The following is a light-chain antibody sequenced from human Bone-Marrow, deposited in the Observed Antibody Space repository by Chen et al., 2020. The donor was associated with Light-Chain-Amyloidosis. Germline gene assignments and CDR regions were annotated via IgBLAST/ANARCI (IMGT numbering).Light chain of an antibody. J-gene: IGLJ1*01. Sequence: QSALTQPASVSGSPGQSITISCTGTSSDIGDYQYVSWYQQHPGKAPKLMIYDVSHRPSGISVRFSASKSGNAAALPIAGLQADGAADYYCNSHRHKVLGTGTKVTIL. CDR2: DVS. V-gene: IGLV2-14*01. CDR1: SSDIGDYQY. CDR3: NSHRHKV.